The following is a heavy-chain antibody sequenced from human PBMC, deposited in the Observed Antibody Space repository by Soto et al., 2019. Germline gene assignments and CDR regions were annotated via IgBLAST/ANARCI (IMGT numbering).Heavy chain of an antibody. J-gene: IGHJ5*02. Sequence: EVQLVESGGGLVQPGGSRRLSCAPSGFTFSSYGMSWVRQAQGKGLAWVANIKHDGSEKYYVDSVKGRFTISRDNAKNSLYLQMNSLRAEDTAVYYCARDRYSSGWYPWFDPWGQGTLVTVSS. D-gene: IGHD6-19*01. V-gene: IGHV3-7*01. CDR1: GFTFSSYG. CDR2: IKHDGSEK. CDR3: ARDRYSSGWYPWFDP.